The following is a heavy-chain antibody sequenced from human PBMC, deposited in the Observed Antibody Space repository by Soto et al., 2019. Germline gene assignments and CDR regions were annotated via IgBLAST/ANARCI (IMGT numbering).Heavy chain of an antibody. CDR3: ARGRGGGYTYGLDY. Sequence: SETLSLTCTVSCVFVSSGSYYWSWIRQSPGKGLEWIGYIYYGGNTNYNPSLKSRVTISVDASKNQFSLKLTSVAAADTAVYYCARGRGGGYTYGLDYWGQGTLVTVSS. J-gene: IGHJ4*02. CDR2: IYYGGNT. D-gene: IGHD5-18*01. CDR1: CVFVSSGSYY. V-gene: IGHV4-61*01.